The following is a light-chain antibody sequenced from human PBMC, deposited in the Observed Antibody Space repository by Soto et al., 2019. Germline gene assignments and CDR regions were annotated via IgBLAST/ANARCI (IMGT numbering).Light chain of an antibody. CDR3: CSYANTKSYV. V-gene: IGLV2-8*01. CDR1: SSDVGGYDY. Sequence: QSVLTQAPSASGSPGQSVTISCTGTSSDVGGYDYVSWYQQYPGKAPRLMIYGVTKRPSGVPDRFSGSKSGNTASLTVSGLQAKDEADYYCCSYANTKSYVVGTGTKVTVL. J-gene: IGLJ1*01. CDR2: GVT.